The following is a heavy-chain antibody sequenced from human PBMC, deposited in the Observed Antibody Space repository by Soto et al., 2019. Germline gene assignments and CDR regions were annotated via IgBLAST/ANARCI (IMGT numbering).Heavy chain of an antibody. Sequence: SETLSLTCTVSGGSISSYYWSWIRQPPGKGLEWIGYIYYSGSTNYNPSLKSRVTISVDTSKNQFSLKLSSVTAADTAVYYCARSFEEDLRGRLDYWGQGTLVTVSS. V-gene: IGHV4-59*01. CDR2: IYYSGST. D-gene: IGHD3-10*01. CDR3: ARSFEEDLRGRLDY. CDR1: GGSISSYY. J-gene: IGHJ4*02.